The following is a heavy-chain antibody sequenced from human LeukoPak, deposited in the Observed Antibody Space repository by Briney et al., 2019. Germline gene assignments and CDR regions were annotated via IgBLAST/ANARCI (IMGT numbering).Heavy chain of an antibody. CDR3: VRAGGSSWSDY. CDR2: IKQDGSEK. V-gene: IGHV3-7*01. Sequence: GGSLRLSCVASGFTFSSYWMSWVRQAPGQGLEWVANIKQDGSEKHYVDSVKGRFTISRDNAKNSLYLQMASLRAEDTAVCYCVRAGGSSWSDYWGQGTLLIVSS. J-gene: IGHJ4*02. CDR1: GFTFSSYW. D-gene: IGHD6-13*01.